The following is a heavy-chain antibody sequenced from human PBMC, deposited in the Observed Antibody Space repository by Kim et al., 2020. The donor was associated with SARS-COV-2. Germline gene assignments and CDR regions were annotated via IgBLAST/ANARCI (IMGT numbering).Heavy chain of an antibody. D-gene: IGHD1-7*01. CDR3: ASGNGGNYARGYYMDV. J-gene: IGHJ6*03. CDR1: GGTFSSYA. Sequence: SVKVSCKASGGTFSSYAISWVRQAPGQGLEWMGRIIPIFGIANYTQKFQGRVTITADKSTSTAYMELSSLRSEDTVVYYCASGNGGNYARGYYMDVWGK. V-gene: IGHV1-69*04. CDR2: IIPIFGIA.